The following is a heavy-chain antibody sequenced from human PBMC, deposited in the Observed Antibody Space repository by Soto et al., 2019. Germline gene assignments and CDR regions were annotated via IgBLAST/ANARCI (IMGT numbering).Heavy chain of an antibody. Sequence: GGSLRFSCAASGFTLSSYSMKWVRRAPGKGLEWVSSISTTSSFIYYADSVKGRFAISRDNAKNSLYLQMDSLRPEDTAVYYCARVGRPTGVAVAAHANLWGQGTLVTVSS. CDR3: ARVGRPTGVAVAAHANL. V-gene: IGHV3-21*01. CDR1: GFTLSSYS. D-gene: IGHD6-19*01. J-gene: IGHJ5*02. CDR2: ISTTSSFI.